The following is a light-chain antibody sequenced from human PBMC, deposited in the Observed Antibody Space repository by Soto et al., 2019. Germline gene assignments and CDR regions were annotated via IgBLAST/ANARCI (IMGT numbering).Light chain of an antibody. CDR3: SSFGVSKV. CDR1: SSDVGSYNY. CDR2: EVN. J-gene: IGLJ2*01. V-gene: IGLV2-8*01. Sequence: QSALTQPPSASGSPGQSVTISCTGSSSDVGSYNYVSWYQQHPGKAPKLIIYEVNKRSSGVPDRFSGSKSGSTASLTVSGLQVEDEAYYYCSSFGVSKVFGGGTKLTVL.